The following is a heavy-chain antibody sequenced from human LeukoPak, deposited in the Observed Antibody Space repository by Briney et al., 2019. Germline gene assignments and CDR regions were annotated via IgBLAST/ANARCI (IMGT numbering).Heavy chain of an antibody. D-gene: IGHD1-1*01. CDR1: GGSISTYF. CDR2: SHTSGSI. CDR3: ARDRTGNNWFDP. Sequence: SETLSLTCTVSGGSISTYFLTWIRQPAGKGLEWIGRSHTSGSIDYNPSLKGRVTMSVDASKNQFSLRLSSVTAADTAVYYCARDRTGNNWFDPWGQGTLVTVSS. V-gene: IGHV4-4*07. J-gene: IGHJ5*01.